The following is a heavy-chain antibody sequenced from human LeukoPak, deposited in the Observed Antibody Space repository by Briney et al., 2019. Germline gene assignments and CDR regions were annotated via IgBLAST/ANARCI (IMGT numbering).Heavy chain of an antibody. CDR3: AREKYSSSSKDY. J-gene: IGHJ4*02. CDR2: ISYDGSNK. CDR1: GFTFSSYA. Sequence: GGSLRLSCAASGFTFSSYAMHWVRQAPGKGLEWVAVISYDGSNKYYADSVKGRFTISRDNSKNTLYLQMNSLRAEDTAVYYCAREKYSSSSKDYWGQGTLVTVSS. V-gene: IGHV3-30-3*01. D-gene: IGHD6-6*01.